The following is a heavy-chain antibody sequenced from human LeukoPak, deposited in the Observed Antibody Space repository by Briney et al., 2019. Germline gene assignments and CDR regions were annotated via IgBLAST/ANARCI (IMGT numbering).Heavy chain of an antibody. J-gene: IGHJ4*02. CDR1: VYSFTGYY. Sequence: GASVKVSCKASVYSFTGYYMHWVRQAPGQGLEWMGWINPNSGGTNYAQKFQGRVTMTRDTSISTAYMELSRLRSDDTAVYYCAREVISSSWFPFDYWGQGTLVTVSS. V-gene: IGHV1-2*02. D-gene: IGHD6-13*01. CDR2: INPNSGGT. CDR3: AREVISSSWFPFDY.